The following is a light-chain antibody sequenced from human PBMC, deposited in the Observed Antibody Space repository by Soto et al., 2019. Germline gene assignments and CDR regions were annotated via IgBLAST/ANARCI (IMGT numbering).Light chain of an antibody. CDR1: QSISSY. V-gene: IGKV1-39*01. CDR3: QHRYSSPYS. Sequence: DIQMTQSPSSLSASVGDRVTITCRASQSISSYLNWYQQKPGKAPKFLIYVASTFQSGVPSRFGGSGSGTDFTLTITSLQPDDFAPYYYQHRYSSPYSFGHGTKLQIK. J-gene: IGKJ2*01. CDR2: VAS.